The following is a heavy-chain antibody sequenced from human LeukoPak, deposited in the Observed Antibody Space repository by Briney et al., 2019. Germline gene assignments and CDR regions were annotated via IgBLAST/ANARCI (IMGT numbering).Heavy chain of an antibody. Sequence: GGSLRLSCAASGFTFSSYAMSWVRQAPGKGLEWVSSIVVTGGTTYYAHSVKGRFTISRDNSKNTLYLQMNSLSVDDTAVYYCAKGSNYGYGYYFDFWGQGALATVSS. J-gene: IGHJ4*02. CDR2: IVVTGGTT. V-gene: IGHV3-23*01. CDR1: GFTFSSYA. CDR3: AKGSNYGYGYYFDF. D-gene: IGHD5-18*01.